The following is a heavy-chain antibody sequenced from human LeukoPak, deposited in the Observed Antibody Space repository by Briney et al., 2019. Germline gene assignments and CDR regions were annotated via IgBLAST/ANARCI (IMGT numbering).Heavy chain of an antibody. V-gene: IGHV3-23*01. CDR3: AKGGHYYGSGSYYYY. J-gene: IGHJ4*02. D-gene: IGHD3-10*01. CDR2: ISGSGGST. CDR1: GFTFSSYA. Sequence: GGSLRLSCAASGFTFSSYAMSWVRQAPGKGLEWVSAISGSGGSTYYADSVKGRFTISRDNSKNTLYLQMNSLRAEDTAVYYCAKGGHYYGSGSYYYYWGQGTLVTVSS.